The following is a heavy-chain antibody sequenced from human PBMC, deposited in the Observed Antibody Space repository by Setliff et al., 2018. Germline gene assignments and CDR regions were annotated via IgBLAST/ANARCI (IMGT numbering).Heavy chain of an antibody. Sequence: GASVKVSCKASGYTFTGYYMHWVRQAPGQGLEWMGWINPNSGGTNYAQKFQGWVTMTRDTSISTAYMELSRLRSDDTAVYYCARDRDSSAYYPVDKWGQGTLVTVSS. J-gene: IGHJ4*02. D-gene: IGHD3-22*01. V-gene: IGHV1-2*04. CDR1: GYTFTGYY. CDR3: ARDRDSSAYYPVDK. CDR2: INPNSGGT.